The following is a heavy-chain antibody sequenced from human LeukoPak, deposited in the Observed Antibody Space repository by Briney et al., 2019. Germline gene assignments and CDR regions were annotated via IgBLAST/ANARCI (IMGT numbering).Heavy chain of an antibody. Sequence: PSETLSLTCTLSGGSISIYYWSWIRHPPGEGLECIGYIYYSGSTKYNPFLKSPVTISVDTSKKHFSLKLSSVTAADTAVYYCARSIVVAGFVSDYYYYGMDVWGQGTTVTVAS. D-gene: IGHD6-19*01. J-gene: IGHJ6*02. V-gene: IGHV4-59*08. CDR1: GGSISIYY. CDR3: ARSIVVAGFVSDYYYYGMDV. CDR2: IYYSGST.